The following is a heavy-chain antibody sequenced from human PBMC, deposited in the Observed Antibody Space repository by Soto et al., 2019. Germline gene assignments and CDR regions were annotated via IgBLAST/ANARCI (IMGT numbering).Heavy chain of an antibody. J-gene: IGHJ4*02. D-gene: IGHD1-26*01. CDR2: ITGNSEYK. Sequence: GGSLRLSCLVSGVSFSDYSMNWVRQAPGKGLEWVSLITGNSEYKYYAGSVKGRFTVSRDNAKNSLYLQMNSLTVEDTAVYYCARSGELLQTFDSWGQGTLVTVSS. V-gene: IGHV3-21*06. CDR1: GVSFSDYS. CDR3: ARSGELLQTFDS.